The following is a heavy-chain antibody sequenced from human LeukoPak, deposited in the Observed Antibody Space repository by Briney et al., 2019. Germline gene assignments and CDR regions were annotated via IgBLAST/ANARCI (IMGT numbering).Heavy chain of an antibody. V-gene: IGHV6-1*01. CDR3: ARQGSGNYPSPVNY. D-gene: IGHD1-26*01. Sequence: SQTLSLTCAISGDSVSSNSAAWNWIRQSPSRGLEWLGRTFYRSKWYNDYIVSVKSRININPDTSKNQFSLQLNSVTPEDTAVYYCARQGSGNYPSPVNYWGQGTLVTVSS. J-gene: IGHJ4*02. CDR2: TFYRSKWYN. CDR1: GDSVSSNSAA.